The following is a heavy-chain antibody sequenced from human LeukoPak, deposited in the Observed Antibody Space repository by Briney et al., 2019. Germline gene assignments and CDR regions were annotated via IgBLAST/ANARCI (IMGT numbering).Heavy chain of an antibody. CDR2: IYDDGSRE. J-gene: IGHJ4*02. V-gene: IGHV3-33*01. D-gene: IGHD3-3*01. CDR3: ARDLKSGYVDS. Sequence: GGSLRLSCAASGFTLSSYGMNWVRQAPGKGLGWVAVIYDDGSREHFADSVKGRFTISRDNSKNTVVLQMNSLRADDTAVYYCARDLKSGYVDSWGQGTLVTVSS. CDR1: GFTLSSYG.